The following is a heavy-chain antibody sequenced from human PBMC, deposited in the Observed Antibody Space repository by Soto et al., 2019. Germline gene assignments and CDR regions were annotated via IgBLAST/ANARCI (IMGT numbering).Heavy chain of an antibody. CDR3: AKDGTRGDSFDY. D-gene: IGHD3-16*01. CDR1: GFTFSSYA. Sequence: EVQLLESGRGLVQPGGSLRLSCAASGFTFSSYAMSWVRQAPGKGLEWVSAISGSGGSTYYADSVKGRFTISRDNSKNTLYLQMNSLRAEDTAVYYCAKDGTRGDSFDYWGQGTLVTVSS. V-gene: IGHV3-23*01. CDR2: ISGSGGST. J-gene: IGHJ4*02.